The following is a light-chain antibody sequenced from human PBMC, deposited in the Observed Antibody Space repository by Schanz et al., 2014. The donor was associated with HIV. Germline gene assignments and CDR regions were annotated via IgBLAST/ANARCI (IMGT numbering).Light chain of an antibody. CDR1: QSISEW. Sequence: DIQMTQSPSTLSASVGDRITLTCRASQSISEWLAWYQQKPGKAPNLLISKASALGGGVPARFSGRGSGTEFTLTISNLEPDDFAIYYCQHYSSYSRTFGQGTNVEIK. V-gene: IGKV1-5*03. CDR2: KAS. CDR3: QHYSSYSRT. J-gene: IGKJ1*01.